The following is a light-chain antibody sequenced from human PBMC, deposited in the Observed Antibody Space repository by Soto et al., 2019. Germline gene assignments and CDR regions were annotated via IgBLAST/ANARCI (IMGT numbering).Light chain of an antibody. J-gene: IGLJ1*01. Sequence: QSVLTQPASVAGSPGQSITISYTGTSSDVGAYNYVSWYQQHPGKAPKLIIYEVSNRPSGVSWRFSGSKSGNTASLTISGLQSEDEADYYCSSHTTSNTRVFGTGTKVTVL. CDR3: SSHTTSNTRV. CDR1: SSDVGAYNY. V-gene: IGLV2-14*01. CDR2: EVS.